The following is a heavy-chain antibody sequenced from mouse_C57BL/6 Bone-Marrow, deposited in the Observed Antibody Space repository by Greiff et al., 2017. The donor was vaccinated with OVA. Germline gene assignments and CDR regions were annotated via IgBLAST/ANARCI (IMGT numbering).Heavy chain of an antibody. D-gene: IGHD2-4*01. Sequence: VQLQQSGAELARPGASVKLSCKASGYTFTSYGIRWVKQRTGQGLEWIGEIYPRSGNTYYNEKFKGKATLTADKSSSTAYMELRSLTSEGSAVYFCVYYDYGGYYFDYWGQGTTHTGSS. J-gene: IGHJ2*01. CDR2: IYPRSGNT. CDR3: VYYDYGGYYFDY. CDR1: GYTFTSYG. V-gene: IGHV1-81*01.